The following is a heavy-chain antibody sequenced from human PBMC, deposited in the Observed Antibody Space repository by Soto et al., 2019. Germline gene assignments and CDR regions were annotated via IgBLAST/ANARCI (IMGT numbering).Heavy chain of an antibody. Sequence: PSETLSLTCTVSGGSISSGGYYWSWIRQHPGKGLEWIGYIYYSGSTYYNPSLKSRVIISVDTSKNQFSLKLSSVTAADTAVYYCARTRAVWFDPWGQGTLVTVSS. J-gene: IGHJ5*02. CDR3: ARTRAVWFDP. CDR2: IYYSGST. D-gene: IGHD6-19*01. CDR1: GGSISSGGYY. V-gene: IGHV4-31*03.